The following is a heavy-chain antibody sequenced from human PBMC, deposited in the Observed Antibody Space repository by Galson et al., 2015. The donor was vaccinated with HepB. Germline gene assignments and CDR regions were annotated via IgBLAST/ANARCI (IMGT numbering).Heavy chain of an antibody. Sequence: TLSLTCTVSGGSISSGGYYWSWIRQHPGKGLEWIGYIYYSGSTYYNPSLKSRVTISVDTSKNQFSLKLSSVTAADTAVYYCARDSALLWFGELSETSPPPNWYFDLWGRGTLVTVSS. D-gene: IGHD3-10*01. CDR2: IYYSGST. CDR3: ARDSALLWFGELSETSPPPNWYFDL. J-gene: IGHJ2*01. V-gene: IGHV4-31*03. CDR1: GGSISSGGYY.